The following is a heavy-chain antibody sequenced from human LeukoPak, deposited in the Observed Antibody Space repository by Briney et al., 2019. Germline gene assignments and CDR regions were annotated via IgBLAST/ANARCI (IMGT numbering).Heavy chain of an antibody. J-gene: IGHJ6*03. CDR3: ARVTTYYDFWSGEDYYYMDV. CDR2: IKQDGSEK. V-gene: IGHV3-7*01. D-gene: IGHD3-3*01. Sequence: GGSLRLSCAASGFTFSSYWMSWVRQAPGKGLEWVANIKQDGSEKYYVDSVKGRFTISRDNAKNSLYLQMNSLRAEDTAVYYCARVTTYYDFWSGEDYYYMDVWGKGTTVTVSS. CDR1: GFTFSSYW.